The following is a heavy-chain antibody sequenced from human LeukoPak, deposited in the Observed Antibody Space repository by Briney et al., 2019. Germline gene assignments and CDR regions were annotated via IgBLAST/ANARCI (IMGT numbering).Heavy chain of an antibody. Sequence: GGSLRLSCAASGFTFSSYAMSWVRQAPGKGLEWVSAISGSGGSTYYADSVKGRFTISRDNSKNTLYLQMNSLRAEDTAVYYCAKDGVIGYCSSTSCYTDAFDIWSQGTMVTVSS. CDR2: ISGSGGST. CDR3: AKDGVIGYCSSTSCYTDAFDI. V-gene: IGHV3-23*01. D-gene: IGHD2-2*02. CDR1: GFTFSSYA. J-gene: IGHJ3*02.